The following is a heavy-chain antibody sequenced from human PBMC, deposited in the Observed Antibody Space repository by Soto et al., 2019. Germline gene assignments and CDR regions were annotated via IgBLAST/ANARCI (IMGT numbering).Heavy chain of an antibody. V-gene: IGHV2-5*02. CDR1: GFSLTTRTVG. Sequence: QITLKESGPTLVKPTQTLTLTCTFSGFSLTTRTVGVGWVRHPPGEALEWLALIYWDGDKRYNPSLNNRLTIAXDTSNNQVVLTMTNMDPVDTATYYCVHATWALFDFWGPGTRVTVSS. CDR3: VHATWALFDF. CDR2: IYWDGDK. D-gene: IGHD1-26*01. J-gene: IGHJ4*01.